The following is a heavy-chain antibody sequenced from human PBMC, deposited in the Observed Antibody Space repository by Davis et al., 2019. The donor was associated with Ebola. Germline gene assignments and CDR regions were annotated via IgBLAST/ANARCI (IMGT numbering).Heavy chain of an antibody. D-gene: IGHD4-17*01. CDR3: AREVTSSKDAFGI. V-gene: IGHV1-69*13. Sequence: SVKVSCKASGGTFSSYAISWVRQAPGQGLEWMGGIIPIFGTANYAQKFQGRVTITADESTSTAYMELSSLRSEDTAVYYCAREVTSSKDAFGIWGQGTMVTVSS. CDR2: IIPIFGTA. J-gene: IGHJ3*02. CDR1: GGTFSSYA.